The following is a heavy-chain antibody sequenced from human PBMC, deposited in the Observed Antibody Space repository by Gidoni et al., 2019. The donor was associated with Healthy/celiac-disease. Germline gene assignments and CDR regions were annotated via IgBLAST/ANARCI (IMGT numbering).Heavy chain of an antibody. V-gene: IGHV4-34*01. D-gene: IGHD3-3*01. CDR2: INHSGST. CDR1: GGSFSGSY. J-gene: IGHJ6*02. CDR3: ARQRYDFWSGYWSYYYYGMDV. Sequence: QVQLQQWGAGLLKPSETLSLTCAVYGGSFSGSYWSWIRQPPGKGLEWIGEINHSGSTNYNPSLKSRVTISVDTSKNQFSLKLSSVTAADTAVYYCARQRYDFWSGYWSYYYYGMDVWGQGTTVTVSS.